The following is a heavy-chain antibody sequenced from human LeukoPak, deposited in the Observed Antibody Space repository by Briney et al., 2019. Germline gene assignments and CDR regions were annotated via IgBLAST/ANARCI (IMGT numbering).Heavy chain of an antibody. CDR1: GFTVSSNY. CDR3: AREGNYYGSGSYIGY. J-gene: IGHJ4*02. D-gene: IGHD3-10*01. Sequence: PGGSLRLSCAASGFTVSSNYMSWVRQAPGKGLEWVSVIYSGGSTYYADSVKSRFTISRDNSKNTLYLQMNSLRAEDTAVYYCAREGNYYGSGSYIGYWGQGTLVTVSS. CDR2: IYSGGST. V-gene: IGHV3-66*01.